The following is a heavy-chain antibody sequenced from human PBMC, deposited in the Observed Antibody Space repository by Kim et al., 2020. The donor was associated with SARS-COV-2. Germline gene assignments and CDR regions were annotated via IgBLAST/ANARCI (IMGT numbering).Heavy chain of an antibody. CDR3: TTTAVVTPNYYGMDV. Sequence: APVKGRFTISRDDSKNTLYLQMNSLKTEDTAVYYCTTTAVVTPNYYGMDVWGQGTTVTVSS. D-gene: IGHD2-21*02. J-gene: IGHJ6*02. V-gene: IGHV3-15*01.